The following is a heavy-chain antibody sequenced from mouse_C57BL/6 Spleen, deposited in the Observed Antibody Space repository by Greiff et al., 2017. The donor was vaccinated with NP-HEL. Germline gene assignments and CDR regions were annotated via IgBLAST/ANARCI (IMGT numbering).Heavy chain of an antibody. CDR1: GYTFTDYY. Sequence: EVQLQQSGPVLVKPGASVKMSCKASGYTFTDYYMNWVKQSHGKSLEWIGVINPYNGGTSYNQKFKGKATLTVDKSSSTAYMELNSLTSEDSAVYYCARWTSMYYAMDYWGQGTSVTVSS. J-gene: IGHJ4*01. CDR3: ARWTSMYYAMDY. V-gene: IGHV1-19*01. CDR2: INPYNGGT. D-gene: IGHD2-10*02.